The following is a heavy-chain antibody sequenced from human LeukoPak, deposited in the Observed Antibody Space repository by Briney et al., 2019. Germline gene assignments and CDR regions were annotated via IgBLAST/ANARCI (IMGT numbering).Heavy chain of an antibody. CDR3: ARGEDLIMITFGGVSAHAFDI. V-gene: IGHV4-31*03. CDR1: GGSISSGGYY. CDR2: IYYSGST. D-gene: IGHD3-16*01. Sequence: PSETLSLTCTVSGGSISSGGYYWSWIRQHPGKGLEWIGYIYYSGSTYYNPSLKSRVTISVDTSKNQFSLKLSSVTAADTAVYYCARGEDLIMITFGGVSAHAFDIWGQGTMVTVSS. J-gene: IGHJ3*02.